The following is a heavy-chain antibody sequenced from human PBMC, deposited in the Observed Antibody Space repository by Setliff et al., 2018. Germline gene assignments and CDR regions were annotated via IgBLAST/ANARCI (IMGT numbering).Heavy chain of an antibody. V-gene: IGHV3-11*01. CDR2: ITSSGSTI. CDR1: GFTFSDYY. J-gene: IGHJ5*01. Sequence: TGGSLRLSCVASGFTFSDYYMSWIRQAPGKGLGWVSYITSSGSTIYSADSVRGRFTISRDNAKNSLFLQMNSLRAEDTAVYYCAREGALGTDSWGQGTLVTVSS. CDR3: AREGALGTDS. D-gene: IGHD1-26*01.